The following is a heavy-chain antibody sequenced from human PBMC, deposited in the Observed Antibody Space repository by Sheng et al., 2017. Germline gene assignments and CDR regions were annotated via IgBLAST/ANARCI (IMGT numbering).Heavy chain of an antibody. CDR1: GFTVSSNY. D-gene: IGHD6-6*01. Sequence: EVQLVESGGGLIQPGGSLRLSCAASGFTVSSNYMSWVRQAPGKGLEWVSVIYSGGSTYYADSVKGRFTISRDNSKNTLYLQMNSLRAEDTAVYYCARDRPGGYYGMDVWGQGTTVTVSS. CDR3: ARDRPGGYYGMDV. CDR2: IYSGGST. J-gene: IGHJ6*02. V-gene: IGHV3-53*01.